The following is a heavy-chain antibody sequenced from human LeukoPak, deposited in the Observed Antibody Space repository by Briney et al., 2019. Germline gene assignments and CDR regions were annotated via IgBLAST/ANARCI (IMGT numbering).Heavy chain of an antibody. CDR3: TALYGGFDP. Sequence: PGGSLRLSCAASGLTFSENFGRSWVRQAPGKGREWLANIKSDGSGEYYVDSVKGRFTISTDSGKNSVSLQVNSLRPEDTAVYYCTALYGGFDPWGQGTLVTVSS. D-gene: IGHD2-21*02. V-gene: IGHV3-7*01. CDR1: GLTFSENFG. J-gene: IGHJ5*02. CDR2: IKSDGSGE.